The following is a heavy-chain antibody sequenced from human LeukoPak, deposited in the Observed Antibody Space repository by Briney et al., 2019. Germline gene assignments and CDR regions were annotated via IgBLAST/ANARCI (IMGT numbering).Heavy chain of an antibody. V-gene: IGHV4-61*02. CDR2: IYTSGST. Sequence: SQTLSLTCTVSGGSISSGSYYWSWIRQPAGKGLEWIGRIYTSGSTNYNPSLKSRVTISVDTSKNQFSLKLSSVTAADTAVYYCARASIADIVVVPAVWFDYWGQGTLVTVSS. CDR3: ARASIADIVVVPAVWFDY. D-gene: IGHD2-2*01. CDR1: GGSISSGSYY. J-gene: IGHJ4*02.